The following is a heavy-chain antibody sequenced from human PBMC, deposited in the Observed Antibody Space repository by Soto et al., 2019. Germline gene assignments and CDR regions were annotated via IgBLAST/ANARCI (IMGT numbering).Heavy chain of an antibody. V-gene: IGHV1-3*01. CDR1: GYTFTSYA. CDR3: VRRKQGPYGDYAPGAFDI. Sequence: QVQLVQSGAEVKKPGASVKVSCKASGYTFTSYAMHWVRQAPGQRLEWMGWINAGNGNTKYSQKFQGRVTITRDTSASTAYMELSGLRSEDTAVYYCVRRKQGPYGDYAPGAFDIWGQGTMVTVSS. CDR2: INAGNGNT. D-gene: IGHD4-17*01. J-gene: IGHJ3*02.